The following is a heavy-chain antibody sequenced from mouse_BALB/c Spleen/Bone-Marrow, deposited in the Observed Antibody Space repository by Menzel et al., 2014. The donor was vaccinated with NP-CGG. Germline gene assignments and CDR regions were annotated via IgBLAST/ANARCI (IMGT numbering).Heavy chain of an antibody. V-gene: IGHV1-22*01. CDR1: GYTFTDYT. D-gene: IGHD2-3*01. CDR3: ATGRWYY. J-gene: IGHJ2*01. Sequence: VQLQQSGPELVKPGASVKISCKTSGYTFTDYTLHWVKQSHGKSLEWIGGVNPNIGGTSYNQKFKGKASLTVNKSSTTAYMELRILTSKDSAVYYCATGRWYYWGQGTTLTVSS. CDR2: VNPNIGGT.